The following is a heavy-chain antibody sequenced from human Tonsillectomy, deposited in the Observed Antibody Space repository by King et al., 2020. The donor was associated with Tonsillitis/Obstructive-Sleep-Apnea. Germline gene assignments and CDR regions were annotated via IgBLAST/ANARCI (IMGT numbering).Heavy chain of an antibody. CDR2: ISWNSGSI. V-gene: IGHV3-9*01. CDR1: GFTFDDYA. CDR3: AKDLIIAESGTPGDAFDI. J-gene: IGHJ3*02. Sequence: DVQLVESGGGLVQPGRSLRLSCAASGFTFDDYAMYWVRQAPGKGLEWVSGISWNSGSIGYADSVKGRFTIYRDNAKHSLYLQMNSLRTEDTALYHCAKDLIIAESGTPGDAFDIWGQGKMVTVSS. D-gene: IGHD6-13*01.